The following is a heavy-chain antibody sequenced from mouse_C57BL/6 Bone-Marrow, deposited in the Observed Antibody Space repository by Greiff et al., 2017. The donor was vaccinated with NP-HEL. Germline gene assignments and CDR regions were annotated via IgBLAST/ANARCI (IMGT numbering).Heavy chain of an antibody. CDR3: ARRGATTVVANAMDY. J-gene: IGHJ4*01. V-gene: IGHV1-55*01. CDR2: IYPGSGST. Sequence: QVQLKQSGAELVKPGASVKMSCKASGYTFTSYWITWVKQRPGQGLEWIGDIYPGSGSTNYNEKFKSKATLTVDTSSSTAYMQLSSLTSEDSAVYYCARRGATTVVANAMDYWGQGTSVTVSS. CDR1: GYTFTSYW. D-gene: IGHD1-1*01.